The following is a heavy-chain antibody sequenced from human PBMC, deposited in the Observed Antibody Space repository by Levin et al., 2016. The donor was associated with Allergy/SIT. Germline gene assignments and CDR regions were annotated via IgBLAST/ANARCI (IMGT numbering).Heavy chain of an antibody. J-gene: IGHJ4*02. V-gene: IGHV5-10-1*01. D-gene: IGHD6-13*01. CDR1: GYSFTSYW. CDR2: IDPSDSYT. Sequence: KVSCKGSGYSFTSYWISWVRQMPGKGLEWMGRIDPSDSYTNYSPSFQGHVTISADKSISTAYLQWSSLKASDTAMYYCARQGIAAAGFDYWGQGTLVTVSS. CDR3: ARQGIAAAGFDY.